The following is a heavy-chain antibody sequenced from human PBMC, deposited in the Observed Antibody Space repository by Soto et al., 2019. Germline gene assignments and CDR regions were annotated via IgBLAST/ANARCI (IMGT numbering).Heavy chain of an antibody. CDR2: IYYGGNT. CDR1: GASFSSSDDY. J-gene: IGHJ6*04. D-gene: IGHD6-13*01. Sequence: QLQLQESGPGLVKPSETLSLTCSVSGASFSSSDDYWVWIRQPPGKGLEWIGSIYYGGNTYYNPSLSSRVTVSADTSKNQFSLQLTSVTAADTAVYYCARRDHAQQPPVWGKGTTVTISS. V-gene: IGHV4-39*01. CDR3: ARRDHAQQPPV.